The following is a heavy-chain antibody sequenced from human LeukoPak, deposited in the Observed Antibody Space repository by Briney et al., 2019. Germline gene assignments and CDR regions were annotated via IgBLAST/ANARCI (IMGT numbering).Heavy chain of an antibody. CDR3: ARVISSSSRAMDV. J-gene: IGHJ6*02. D-gene: IGHD2/OR15-2a*01. CDR1: GFTFSSYG. V-gene: IGHV3-48*01. Sequence: GGSLRLSCAASGFTFSSYGMNWVRQAPGKGLEWVSYISSSSSTRYYADSVKGRFTISRDNVNNSLYLQMNSLRAEDTAVYYCARVISSSSRAMDVWGQGTTATVSS. CDR2: ISSSSSTR.